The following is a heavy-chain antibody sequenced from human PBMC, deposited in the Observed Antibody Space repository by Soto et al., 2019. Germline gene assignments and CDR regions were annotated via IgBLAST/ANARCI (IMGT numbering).Heavy chain of an antibody. V-gene: IGHV3-23*01. CDR1: GFTFSNYA. J-gene: IGHJ4*02. D-gene: IGHD6-25*01. CDR3: ARAIGADFFDY. Sequence: EVQMLESGGGVVRPGGSLRLSCIASGFTFSNYAMSWVRQAPGKGLEWVSTISDNGANTFIGDSMKDHFDISRDNSKNTVFLHLSTVRAGDTAIYYCARAIGADFFDYWGQGTPVTVSS. CDR2: ISDNGANT.